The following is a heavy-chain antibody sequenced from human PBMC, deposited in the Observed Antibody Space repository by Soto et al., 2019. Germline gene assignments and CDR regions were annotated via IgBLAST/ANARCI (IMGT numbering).Heavy chain of an antibody. V-gene: IGHV4-59*12. CDR3: ARGTVVAIDS. D-gene: IGHD2-21*01. J-gene: IGHJ4*02. Sequence: PSETLSLTCTVSGGSISAYYWSWVRQPPGKGLEYIGYIYDSVNTNYNPSLKSRVTISQDTSKNQFSLKLSSVTAADTAVYYCARGTVVAIDSWGQGTLVTVSS. CDR2: IYDSVNT. CDR1: GGSISAYY.